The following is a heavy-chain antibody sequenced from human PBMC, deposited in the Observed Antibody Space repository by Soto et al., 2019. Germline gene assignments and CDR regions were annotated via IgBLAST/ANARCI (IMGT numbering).Heavy chain of an antibody. CDR2: IYPGDSDT. CDR3: ARTAAAGKYYYGMDV. CDR1: GYSFTSYW. D-gene: IGHD6-13*01. Sequence: RGESLKISCKGSGYSFTSYWIGWVRQMPGKGLELMGIIYPGDSDTRYSLSFQGQVTISADKSISTAYLQWSSLKASDTAMYYCARTAAAGKYYYGMDVWGQGTTVTVSS. J-gene: IGHJ6*02. V-gene: IGHV5-51*01.